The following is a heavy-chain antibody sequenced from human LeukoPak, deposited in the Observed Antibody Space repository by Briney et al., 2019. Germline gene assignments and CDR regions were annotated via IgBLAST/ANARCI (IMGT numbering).Heavy chain of an antibody. CDR1: GFTFSSYA. J-gene: IGHJ6*03. V-gene: IGHV3-30*01. Sequence: QSGGSPRLSCAASGFTFSSYAMHWVRQAPGKGLEWVAVISYDGSNKYYADSVKGRFTISRDNSKNTLYLQMNSLRAEDTAVYYCARELVVPAATLYYYYYYMDVWGKGTTVTVSS. CDR2: ISYDGSNK. CDR3: ARELVVPAATLYYYYYYMDV. D-gene: IGHD2-2*01.